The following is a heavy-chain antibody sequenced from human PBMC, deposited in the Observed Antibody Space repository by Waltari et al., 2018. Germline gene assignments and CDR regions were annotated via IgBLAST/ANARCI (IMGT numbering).Heavy chain of an antibody. CDR3: ARLGYTGSYYVGY. Sequence: QVQLQESGPGLVKPSETLSLTCAVSGYPISSGYYWAWIRQPPGKGLEWIGSIYHSGSTYYNPSLKSRVTISIDTSKNQFSLKLSSVTAADTAVYYCARLGYTGSYYVGYWGQGTLVTVSS. V-gene: IGHV4-38-2*01. CDR2: IYHSGST. CDR1: GYPISSGYY. J-gene: IGHJ4*02. D-gene: IGHD1-26*01.